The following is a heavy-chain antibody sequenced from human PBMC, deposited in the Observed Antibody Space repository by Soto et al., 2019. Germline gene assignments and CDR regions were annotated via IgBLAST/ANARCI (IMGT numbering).Heavy chain of an antibody. CDR1: GFTFSNYV. Sequence: EVQLLESGGGLVQPGGSLRLSCAASGFTFSNYVMSWVRQAPGKGLEWVSAISGSGGTTYNADSVKGRFTISRDNSKNTLYLQMDSLRAEDTAVYYCAKFFVGTGGSSGWPWYFDHWGQGTLVTVSS. V-gene: IGHV3-23*01. J-gene: IGHJ4*02. CDR3: AKFFVGTGGSSGWPWYFDH. D-gene: IGHD6-25*01. CDR2: ISGSGGTT.